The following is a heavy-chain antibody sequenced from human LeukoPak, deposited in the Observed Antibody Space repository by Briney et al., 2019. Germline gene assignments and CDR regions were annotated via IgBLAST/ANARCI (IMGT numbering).Heavy chain of an antibody. CDR2: INPNSGGT. CDR1: GYTFTGYY. V-gene: IGHV1-2*02. Sequence: PRASVKVSCKASGYTFTGYYMHWVRQAPGQGLEWMGWINPNSGGTNYAQKFQGRVTITADKSTSTAYMELSSLRSEDTAVYYCAREGGRESNYRHWEYYYYMDVWGKGTTVTVSS. J-gene: IGHJ6*03. D-gene: IGHD4-11*01. CDR3: AREGGRESNYRHWEYYYYMDV.